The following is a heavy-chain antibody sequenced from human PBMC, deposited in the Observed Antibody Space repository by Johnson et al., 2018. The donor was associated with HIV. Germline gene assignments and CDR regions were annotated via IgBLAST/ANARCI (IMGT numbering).Heavy chain of an antibody. CDR3: ARDGYDTSGYYGAFDI. CDR2: IYTGGTT. Sequence: VQLVESGGGLVQPGGSLRLSCAASGFTVTRNYLSWVRQAPGKGLEWVSVIYTGGTTYYTDSVKGRFTISRDNSKNILYLQMNNLRAEDTAVYYCARDGYDTSGYYGAFDIWGQGTLVTVSS. CDR1: GFTVTRNY. J-gene: IGHJ3*02. V-gene: IGHV3-66*01. D-gene: IGHD3-22*01.